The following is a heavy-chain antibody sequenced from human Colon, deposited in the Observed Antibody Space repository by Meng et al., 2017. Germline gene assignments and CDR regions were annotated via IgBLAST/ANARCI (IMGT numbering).Heavy chain of an antibody. D-gene: IGHD1-26*01. J-gene: IGHJ4*02. CDR3: ARNSGSYPYYFDY. V-gene: IGHV3-53*02. CDR2: IYSGGSI. CDR1: GFTVNTYY. Sequence: VQLVETGGGLIQPGGSLRLSCAASGFTVNTYYMTWVRQAPGMGLQWVSIIYSGGSIYHADSVKGRFTISRDNSKNTLHLQMNSLRAEDTAVYYCARNSGSYPYYFDYWGQGALVTVSS.